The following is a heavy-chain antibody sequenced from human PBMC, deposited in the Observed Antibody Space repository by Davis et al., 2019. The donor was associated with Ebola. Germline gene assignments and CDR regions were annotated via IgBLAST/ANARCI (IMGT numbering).Heavy chain of an antibody. CDR3: AKDDSGWYLTGLDY. CDR2: IRYDGSNK. CDR1: GFTFSSYG. Sequence: GESLKISCAASGFTFSSYGMHWVRQAPGKGLEWVAFIRYDGSNKYYADSVKGRFTISRDNSKNTLYLQMNSLRAEDTAVYYCAKDDSGWYLTGLDYWGQGTLVTVSS. V-gene: IGHV3-30*02. D-gene: IGHD6-19*01. J-gene: IGHJ4*02.